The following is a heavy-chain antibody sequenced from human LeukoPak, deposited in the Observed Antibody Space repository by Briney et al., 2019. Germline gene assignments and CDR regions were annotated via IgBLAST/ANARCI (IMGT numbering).Heavy chain of an antibody. CDR1: GFTFGDYV. CDR2: IRCKSYGGTT. D-gene: IGHD6-13*01. CDR3: TRGHTGGSSWYQYYYYYMDV. Sequence: GGSLRLSCTASGFTFGDYVMSWVRQAPGKGLEWVGLIRCKSYGGTTEHAASVKGRFTISRDDSKNIAYLQMNSLKTEDTAVYYCTRGHTGGSSWYQYYYYYMDVWGKGTTVTISS. V-gene: IGHV3-49*04. J-gene: IGHJ6*03.